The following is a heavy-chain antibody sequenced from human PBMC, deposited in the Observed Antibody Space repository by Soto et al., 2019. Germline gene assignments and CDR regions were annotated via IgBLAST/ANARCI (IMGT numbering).Heavy chain of an antibody. CDR2: IWYDGSNK. J-gene: IGHJ3*02. Sequence: QVQLVESGGGVVQPGRSLRLSCAASGFTFSSYGMHWVRQAPGKGLEWVAVIWYDGSNKYYADSVKGRFTISRDNSKNTLYLQMNSLRAEDTAVYYCARDYDRYCSSTSCHAFDIWGQGTMATVSS. D-gene: IGHD2-2*01. CDR1: GFTFSSYG. CDR3: ARDYDRYCSSTSCHAFDI. V-gene: IGHV3-33*01.